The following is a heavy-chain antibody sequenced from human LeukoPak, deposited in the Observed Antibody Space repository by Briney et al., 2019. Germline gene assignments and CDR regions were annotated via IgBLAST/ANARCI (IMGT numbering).Heavy chain of an antibody. D-gene: IGHD5-18*01. V-gene: IGHV4-34*01. CDR1: GGSFSGYY. CDR2: INHSGST. CDR3: ARGGQLWSTYYYYGMDV. Sequence: SETLSLTCAVYGGSFSGYYWSWIRQPPGKGLEWIGEINHSGSTNYNPSLKSRVTISVDTSKNQFSLKLSSVTAADTAVYYCARGGQLWSTYYYYGMDVWGQGTTVTVSS. J-gene: IGHJ6*02.